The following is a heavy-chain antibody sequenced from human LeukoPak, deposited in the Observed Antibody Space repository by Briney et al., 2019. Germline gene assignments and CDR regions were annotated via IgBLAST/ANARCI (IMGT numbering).Heavy chain of an antibody. V-gene: IGHV4-59*01. Sequence: SETLSLTCTVSGGSISRYYWNWIRQPPGKGLEWIGYIYNNESMNYNPPLKSRVTISVDTSKNHLSLKLNSVTAADTAVYYCARDIVATNGGAFDIWGQGTMVAVSS. J-gene: IGHJ3*02. CDR3: ARDIVATNGGAFDI. CDR1: GGSISRYY. D-gene: IGHD5-12*01. CDR2: IYNNESM.